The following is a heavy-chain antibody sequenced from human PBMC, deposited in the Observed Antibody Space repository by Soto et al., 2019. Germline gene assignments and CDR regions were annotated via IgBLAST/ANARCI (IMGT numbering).Heavy chain of an antibody. V-gene: IGHV5-51*01. CDR2: IYPGDSDT. Sequence: PXDSLKVTCQCSGYTFTNYWIGWVLQMPGKGLEWMGIIYPGDSDTKYNPSFQGQVTISADKSITTTYLRWTSLKASDPAIYYCAASIFYYGMDVWGQGTTVTVSS. CDR1: GYTFTNYW. CDR3: AASIFYYGMDV. J-gene: IGHJ6*02.